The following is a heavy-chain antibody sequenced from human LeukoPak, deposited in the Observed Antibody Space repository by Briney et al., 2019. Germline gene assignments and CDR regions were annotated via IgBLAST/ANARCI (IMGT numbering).Heavy chain of an antibody. J-gene: IGHJ4*02. Sequence: PGRSLRLSCAASGFTFSSYWMHWVRQAPGKGLVWVSRINSDGSSTSYADSVKGRFTISRDNAKNTLYLQMNSLRAEDTAVYYCARGDYGGNHPSGYWGQGTLVTVSS. CDR1: GFTFSSYW. D-gene: IGHD4-23*01. CDR2: INSDGSST. V-gene: IGHV3-74*01. CDR3: ARGDYGGNHPSGY.